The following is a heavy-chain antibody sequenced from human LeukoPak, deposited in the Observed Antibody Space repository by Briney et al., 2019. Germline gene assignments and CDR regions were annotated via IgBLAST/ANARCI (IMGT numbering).Heavy chain of an antibody. V-gene: IGHV3-11*06. CDR1: GFTFSGYY. J-gene: IGHJ4*02. CDR2: ISGSSSHI. Sequence: GGSLRLSCEASGFTFSGYYLGWIRQAPGKGLEWISYISGSSSHINYADSVKGRFTISRGNAKKSVYLQMDSLRVEDTAVYYCARDQIGSWWGQGTLVIVSS. D-gene: IGHD6-13*01. CDR3: ARDQIGSW.